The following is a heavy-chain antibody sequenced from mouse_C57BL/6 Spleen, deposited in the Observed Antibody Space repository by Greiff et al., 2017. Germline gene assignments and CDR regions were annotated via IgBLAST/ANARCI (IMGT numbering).Heavy chain of an antibody. J-gene: IGHJ4*01. CDR1: GYTFTDYY. CDR2: IYPGSGNT. Sequence: LVESGAELVRPGASVKLSCKASGYTFTDYYINWVKQRPGQGLEWIARIYPGSGNTYYNEKFKGKATLTAEKSSSTAYMQLSSLTSEDSAVYFCARGNGMDYWGQGTSVTVSS. V-gene: IGHV1-76*01. CDR3: ARGNGMDY.